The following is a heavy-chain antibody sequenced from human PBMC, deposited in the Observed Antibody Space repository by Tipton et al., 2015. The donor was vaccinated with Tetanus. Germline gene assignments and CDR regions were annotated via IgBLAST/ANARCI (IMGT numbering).Heavy chain of an antibody. CDR1: GDSISRSY. V-gene: IGHV4-59*01. CDR2: IYIPEGT. J-gene: IGHJ3*01. Sequence: TLSLTCTVSGDSISRSYWSWIRQSPGKGLEWIGYIYIPEGTIYNPSLQSRVIISGDTSKSQVSLRLTSVTAADTAIYYCARAANNSRRRGYDVWGQGTKVIVSS. D-gene: IGHD2/OR15-2a*01. CDR3: ARAANNSRRRGYDV.